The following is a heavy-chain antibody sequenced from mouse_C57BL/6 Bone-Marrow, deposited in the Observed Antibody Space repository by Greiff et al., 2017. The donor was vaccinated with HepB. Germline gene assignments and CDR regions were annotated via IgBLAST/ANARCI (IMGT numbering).Heavy chain of an antibody. CDR1: GFTFSSYA. J-gene: IGHJ3*01. Sequence: EVKLVESGGGLVKPGGSLKLSCAASGFTFSSYAMSWVRQTPEKRLEWVATISDGGSYTYYPDNVKGRFTISRDNAKNNLYLQMSHLKSEDTAMYYCARDPLMSYDGGFAYWGQGTLVTVSA. V-gene: IGHV5-4*01. D-gene: IGHD1-2*01. CDR2: ISDGGSYT. CDR3: ARDPLMSYDGGFAY.